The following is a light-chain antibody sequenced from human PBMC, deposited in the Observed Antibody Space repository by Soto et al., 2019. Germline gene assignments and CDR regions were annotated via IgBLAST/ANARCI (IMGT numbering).Light chain of an antibody. CDR3: QQYDDAPLT. Sequence: DIQMTQSPSSLSAFVGDRVTITCQASQDIGNYLNWYQQKPGKAPKLLIHDASNLATGVPSRFRGSGSGTDFTFTISSLQPEDFATYYCQQYDDAPLTFGGGTKVDIK. CDR2: DAS. V-gene: IGKV1-33*01. J-gene: IGKJ4*01. CDR1: QDIGNY.